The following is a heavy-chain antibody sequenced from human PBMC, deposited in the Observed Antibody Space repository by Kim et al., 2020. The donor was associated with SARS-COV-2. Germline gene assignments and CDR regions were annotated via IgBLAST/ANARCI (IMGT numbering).Heavy chain of an antibody. CDR3: ARAPGKGGGSLDY. V-gene: IGHV4-38-2*02. CDR2: IYHSGST. Sequence: SETLSLTCTVSGYSISSGYYWGWIRQPPGKGLEWIGSIYHSGSTYYNPSLKSRVTISVDTSKNQFSLKLSSVTAADTAVYYCARAPGKGGGSLDYWGQGTLVTVSS. D-gene: IGHD2-15*01. CDR1: GYSISSGYY. J-gene: IGHJ4*02.